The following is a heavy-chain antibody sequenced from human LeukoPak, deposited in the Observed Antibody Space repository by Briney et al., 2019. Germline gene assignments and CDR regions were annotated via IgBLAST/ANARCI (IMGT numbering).Heavy chain of an antibody. CDR2: VYGGGNT. CDR3: VRERCGADVEN. CDR1: GFTLWNNR. V-gene: IGHV3-53*01. D-gene: IGHD2-15*01. Sequence: GGSLRLSCAASGFTLWNNRMSWVPQAPGKGLEWVSTVYGGGNTGYADPVKCRSTISGDTSKNTLLLQMNSLRAGDTAVYFCVRERCGADVENWGQGALVTVSS. J-gene: IGHJ4*02.